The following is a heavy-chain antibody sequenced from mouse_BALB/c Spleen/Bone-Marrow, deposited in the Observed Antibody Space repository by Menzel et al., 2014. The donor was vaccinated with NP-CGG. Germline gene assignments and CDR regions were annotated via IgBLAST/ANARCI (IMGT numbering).Heavy chain of an antibody. CDR2: IRNKANGYTT. V-gene: IGHV7-3*02. CDR3: ARDKGRVFFDY. CDR1: GFTFTDYH. J-gene: IGHJ2*01. Sequence: EVNLVESGGGLVQPGGSLRLSCATSGFTFTDYHMNWVRQPPGKALEWLGFIRNKANGYTTEYSASVKGRFTISRDNSQNILYHQVNTLRAEDSATYYCARDKGRVFFDYWGQGTTLTVSS.